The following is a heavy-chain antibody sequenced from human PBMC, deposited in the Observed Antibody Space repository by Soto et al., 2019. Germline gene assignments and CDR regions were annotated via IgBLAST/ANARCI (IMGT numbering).Heavy chain of an antibody. J-gene: IGHJ4*02. V-gene: IGHV3-48*01. Sequence: GGSLRLSCAASGFTFSTYSMNWVRQAPGKGLEWVSYISGSDTTIYYADSVKGRFTISRDNAKNSLYLQMNSLRAEDTATYYCARDLVGILAAGLHSHIFDYWGQGTLVTVSS. CDR2: ISGSDTTI. CDR1: GFTFSTYS. CDR3: ARDLVGILAAGLHSHIFDY. D-gene: IGHD6-13*01.